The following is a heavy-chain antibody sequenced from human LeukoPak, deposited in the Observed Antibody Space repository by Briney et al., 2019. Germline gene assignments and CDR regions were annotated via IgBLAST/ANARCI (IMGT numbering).Heavy chain of an antibody. J-gene: IGHJ4*02. D-gene: IGHD4-17*01. CDR2: ISYDEVNK. V-gene: IGHV3-30*03. Sequence: GRSLRLSCAASGFTFSNFGMHWVRQAPGKGLEWVAVISYDEVNKFYADSVQGRFTISRDNSKNTLYLQMNSLRAEDTAVYYCARGQTTVTNWGQGTLVTVSS. CDR3: ARGQTTVTN. CDR1: GFTFSNFG.